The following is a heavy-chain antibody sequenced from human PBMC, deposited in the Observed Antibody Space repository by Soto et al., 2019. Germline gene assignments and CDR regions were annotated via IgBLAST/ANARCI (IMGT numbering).Heavy chain of an antibody. CDR2: ISPKSGAT. CDR1: GYRFTGYG. CDR3: VYYCAKSNYCGDDYFQYGLDV. V-gene: IGHV1-2*02. D-gene: IGHD2-21*02. Sequence: QVQLVQSGAEVKKPGASLKVSCKASGYRFTGYGLHWVRQAPGQGLQWMVWISPKSGATDYAQKFLGRFTITREMSTNTAYLELSGLRSDDTADDTAVYYCAKSNYCGDDYFQYGLDVWGQGTTVTVSS. J-gene: IGHJ6*02.